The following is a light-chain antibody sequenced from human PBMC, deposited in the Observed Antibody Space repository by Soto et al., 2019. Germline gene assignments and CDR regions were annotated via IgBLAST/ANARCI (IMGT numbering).Light chain of an antibody. V-gene: IGLV2-14*01. Sequence: QSALTQPASVSGSPGQSISISCTGTSSDVGGYDYVSWYQQHPGKAPILKIYEVSNRPSGVSIRFSGSKSGNTASLTISGLQAEDEADYYCSSYTITSTVVFGGGTKLTVL. CDR2: EVS. J-gene: IGLJ2*01. CDR1: SSDVGGYDY. CDR3: SSYTITSTVV.